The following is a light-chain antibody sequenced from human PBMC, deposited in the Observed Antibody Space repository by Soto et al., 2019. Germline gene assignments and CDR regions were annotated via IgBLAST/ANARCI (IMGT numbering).Light chain of an antibody. Sequence: EIVLTQSPPTLSLSPGERATLSCRASQSISSYLAWYQQKPDQAPRLLIYDASNRATGIPARFSGSGSGTDFTLTISSLEPEDFAVYYCQQRSTWPFTFGPGTKVDIK. CDR2: DAS. CDR1: QSISSY. CDR3: QQRSTWPFT. V-gene: IGKV3-11*01. J-gene: IGKJ3*01.